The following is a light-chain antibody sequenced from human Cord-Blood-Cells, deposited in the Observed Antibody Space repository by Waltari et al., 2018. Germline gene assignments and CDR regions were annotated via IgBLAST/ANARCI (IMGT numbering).Light chain of an antibody. CDR2: WAS. J-gene: IGKJ1*01. V-gene: IGKV4-1*01. CDR3: QQYYSTPRT. Sequence: DIVMTQSPDSLAVSLGERATINCKSSQSVLYSSNNKNYLAWYQQKPVQPPKLLIYWASTRESGVPERFSGSGSGTDFTLTISSLQAEDVAVYYCQQYYSTPRTFGQGTKVEIK. CDR1: QSVLYSSNNKNY.